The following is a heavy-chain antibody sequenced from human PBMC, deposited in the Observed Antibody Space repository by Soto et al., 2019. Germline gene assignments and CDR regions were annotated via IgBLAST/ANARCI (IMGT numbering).Heavy chain of an antibody. CDR1: GGTFSSRA. V-gene: IGHV1-69*01. CDR3: ANSRGGTFLGYRGMDI. Sequence: QVQLVQSGPEVKKTGTSVKVSCKASGGTFSSRAISWVRQAPGQGLEWMGGIIPVFGRVNYAEKFQDRVTSTADESTGTVYMELSSLRSEDTALYYCANSRGGTFLGYRGMDIWGQGTTVSVSS. CDR2: IIPVFGRV. D-gene: IGHD3-16*01. J-gene: IGHJ6*02.